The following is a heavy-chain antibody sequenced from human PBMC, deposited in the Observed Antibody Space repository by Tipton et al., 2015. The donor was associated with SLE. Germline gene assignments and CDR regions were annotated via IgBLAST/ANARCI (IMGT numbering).Heavy chain of an antibody. V-gene: IGHV5-10-1*01. CDR2: IDPSDSYT. D-gene: IGHD3-22*01. J-gene: IGHJ3*02. CDR3: ASASSGPSGAFDI. CDR1: GYSFTTYW. Sequence: VQLVQSGAEMKKPGESLKISCKGSGYSFTTYWIAWVRQMPGKGLEWMGRIDPSDSYTNYSPSFQGHVTISADKSIRTAYLQWSSLKASDTAMYYCASASSGPSGAFDIWGQGTMVTVSS.